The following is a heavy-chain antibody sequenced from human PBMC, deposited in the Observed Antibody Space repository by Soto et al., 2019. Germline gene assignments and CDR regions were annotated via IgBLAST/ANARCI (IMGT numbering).Heavy chain of an antibody. V-gene: IGHV3-74*01. CDR1: GFTFTNYW. J-gene: IGHJ1*01. D-gene: IGHD3-9*01. CDR3: TTAFEH. CDR2: IDGVGTGT. Sequence: GGSLRLSCAASGFTFTNYWMHWVRQVPGKGLVWVSRIDGVGTGTSYSDSVRGRFTIPRDNAENTLYLKMNSLRAEDTAVYYCTTAFEHWGQDTPLTVSS.